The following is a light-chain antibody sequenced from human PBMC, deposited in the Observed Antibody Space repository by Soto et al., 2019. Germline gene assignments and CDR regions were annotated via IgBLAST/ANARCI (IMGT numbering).Light chain of an antibody. CDR3: QQLNSCPLT. CDR1: QDISNY. CDR2: AAS. Sequence: DIQLTQSPSFLSASVGDRVTITCRASQDISNYLVWYQQKPGKAPKPLIYAASTLQSGVPSRFSGSGSGTEFTLTISSLQPEDFATYYCQQLNSCPLTFGPGTNVDIK. V-gene: IGKV1-9*01. J-gene: IGKJ3*01.